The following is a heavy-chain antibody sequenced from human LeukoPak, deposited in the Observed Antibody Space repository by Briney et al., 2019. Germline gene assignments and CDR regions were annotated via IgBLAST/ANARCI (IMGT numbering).Heavy chain of an antibody. V-gene: IGHV1-46*01. CDR2: INPSGGST. Sequence: GASVKVSCKASGYTFTSYYMHWVRQAPGQGLEWMGIINPSGGSTSYAQKFQGRVTMTRNTSISTAYMELSSLRSEDTAVYYCARGYSSGYYYYYMDVWGKGTTVTVSS. J-gene: IGHJ6*03. CDR3: ARGYSSGYYYYYMDV. D-gene: IGHD3-22*01. CDR1: GYTFTSYY.